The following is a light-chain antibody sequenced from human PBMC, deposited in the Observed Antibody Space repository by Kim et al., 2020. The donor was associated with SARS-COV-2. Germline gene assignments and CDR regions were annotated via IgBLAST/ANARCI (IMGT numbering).Light chain of an antibody. J-gene: IGLJ3*02. V-gene: IGLV3-19*01. CDR1: SLRSYY. Sequence: LGQTVRIACQGDSLRSYYASWNQQKPGQAPVLVIYGKNNRTSGIPDRFSGSSSGNTASLTITGAQAEDEADYYCNSRDSSGNHLRVFGGGTQLTVL. CDR2: GKN. CDR3: NSRDSSGNHLRV.